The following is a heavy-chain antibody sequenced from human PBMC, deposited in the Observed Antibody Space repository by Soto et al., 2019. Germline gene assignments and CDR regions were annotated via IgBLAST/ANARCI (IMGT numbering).Heavy chain of an antibody. J-gene: IGHJ4*02. CDR1: GFTFDDYA. V-gene: IGHV3-9*01. D-gene: IGHD3-10*01. CDR2: ISWNGAAT. CDR3: ANLPLYGSGFDC. Sequence: EVQLVESGGGLVQPGGSLRLSCAASGFTFDDYAIHWVRQAPGKGLEWVSGISWNGAATGYADSVKGRFTISRDNAKNTLYLHMNSLGSDDTAIYYCANLPLYGSGFDCWGLGTLVTVSS.